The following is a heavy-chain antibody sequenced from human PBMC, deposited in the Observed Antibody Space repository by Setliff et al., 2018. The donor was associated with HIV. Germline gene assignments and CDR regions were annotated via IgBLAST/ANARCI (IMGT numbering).Heavy chain of an antibody. Sequence: LSLTCTVSGGSINTYYWTWIRQPPEKGLEWIGNVDYFGSTNYSPSLKSRVTVSVDTSKNQFSLNLRSVTAADTAVYYCARGPGSSWFDSWGQGTLVTVSS. J-gene: IGHJ5*01. CDR3: ARGPGSSWFDS. CDR2: VDYFGST. V-gene: IGHV4-59*01. D-gene: IGHD6-13*01. CDR1: GGSINTYY.